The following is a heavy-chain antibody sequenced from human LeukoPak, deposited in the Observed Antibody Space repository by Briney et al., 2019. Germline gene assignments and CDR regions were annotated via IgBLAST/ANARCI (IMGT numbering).Heavy chain of an antibody. CDR3: ARFIAAAGAFDY. CDR1: GGSFSSYY. V-gene: IGHV4-59*01. CDR2: MYHSGDT. Sequence: KPSETLSLTCTVSGGSFSSYYWSWIRQPPGKGLEWIAYMYHSGDTNYNPSLKSRVTISVDTSKNQFSLKLSSVTAADTAVYYCARFIAAAGAFDYWGQGTLVTVSS. D-gene: IGHD6-13*01. J-gene: IGHJ4*02.